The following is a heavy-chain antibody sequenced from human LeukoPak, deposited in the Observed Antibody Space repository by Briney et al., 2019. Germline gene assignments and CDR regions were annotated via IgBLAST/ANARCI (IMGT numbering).Heavy chain of an antibody. CDR1: GFAFSDYW. Sequence: GGSLRLSCAASGFAFSDYWMTWVRHAPGKGLGWVAHINQDGSKEHYMDSVKALFTISRGNAKNSLSLRMNSLRAEDTAVYYCVRDGGVSGYDLLDYWGQGTLVSVSS. D-gene: IGHD5-12*01. J-gene: IGHJ4*02. CDR2: INQDGSKE. V-gene: IGHV3-7*01. CDR3: VRDGGVSGYDLLDY.